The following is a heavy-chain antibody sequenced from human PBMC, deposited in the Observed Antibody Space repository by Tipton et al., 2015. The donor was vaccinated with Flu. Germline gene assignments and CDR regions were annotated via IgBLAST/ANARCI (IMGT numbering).Heavy chain of an antibody. V-gene: IGHV4-4*02. CDR1: SGSVGSPNW. J-gene: IGHJ5*02. D-gene: IGHD2-8*01. Sequence: TLSLTCSVSSGSVGSPNWWTWVRQAPGKGPEWIGRVYRDGTTHYNPSLRSRVTISIDKSKNQFSLRVNYVTTADTAVYYCARQFETMYGVIVMTRLDTWGQGIKVTVSS. CDR2: VYRDGTT. CDR3: ARQFETMYGVIVMTRLDT.